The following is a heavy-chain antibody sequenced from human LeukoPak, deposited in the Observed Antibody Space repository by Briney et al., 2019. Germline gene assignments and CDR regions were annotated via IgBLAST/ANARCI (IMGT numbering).Heavy chain of an antibody. Sequence: GGSLRLSCAASGFTFSSYAMHWVRQAPGKGLEYVSAISSNGGSTYYANSVKGRFTISRDNSKNTLYLQMGSLRAEDTAVYYCARDQVAAGTDYWGQGTLVTVSS. V-gene: IGHV3-64*01. CDR2: ISSNGGST. CDR1: GFTFSSYA. J-gene: IGHJ4*02. D-gene: IGHD6-13*01. CDR3: ARDQVAAGTDY.